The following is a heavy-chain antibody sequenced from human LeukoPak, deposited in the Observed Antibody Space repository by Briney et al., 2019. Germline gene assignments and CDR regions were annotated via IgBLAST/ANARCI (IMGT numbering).Heavy chain of an antibody. D-gene: IGHD3-9*01. V-gene: IGHV1-58*01. CDR1: GFTFTSSA. J-gene: IGHJ4*02. CDR2: IVVGSGNT. Sequence: SVKVSCKASGFTFTSSAVQWVRQARGQRLEWIGWIVVGSGNTNYAQKFQERVTITRDMSTSTAHMELSSLGSEDTAVYYCAASEIRYFDWLDWGQGTLVTVSS. CDR3: AASEIRYFDWLD.